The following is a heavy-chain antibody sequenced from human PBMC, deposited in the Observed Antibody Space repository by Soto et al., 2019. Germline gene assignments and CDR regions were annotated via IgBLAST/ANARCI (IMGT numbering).Heavy chain of an antibody. J-gene: IGHJ6*02. CDR2: ISGSGGST. CDR3: AKVNYGSGSLFVGDYYYYGMDV. CDR1: GFTFSSYA. V-gene: IGHV3-23*01. D-gene: IGHD3-10*01. Sequence: VGSLRLSCAASGFTFSSYAMSWVRQAPGKGLEWVSAISGSGGSTYYADSVKGRFTISRDNSKNTLYLQMNSLRAEDTAVYYCAKVNYGSGSLFVGDYYYYGMDVWGQGTTVTVSS.